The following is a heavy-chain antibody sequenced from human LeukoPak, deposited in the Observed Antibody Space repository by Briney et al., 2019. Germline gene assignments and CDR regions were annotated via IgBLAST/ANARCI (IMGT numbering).Heavy chain of an antibody. V-gene: IGHV1-2*02. CDR3: ARDGYYDILTGVAWYFDL. J-gene: IGHJ2*01. CDR1: GYTLTGYY. CDR2: INPNSGGT. D-gene: IGHD3-9*01. Sequence: ASVKVSCKASGYTLTGYYMHWVRQAPGQGLEWMGWINPNSGGTNYAQKFQGRVTMTRDTSISTAYMELSRLRSDDTAVYYCARDGYYDILTGVAWYFDLWGRGTLVTVSS.